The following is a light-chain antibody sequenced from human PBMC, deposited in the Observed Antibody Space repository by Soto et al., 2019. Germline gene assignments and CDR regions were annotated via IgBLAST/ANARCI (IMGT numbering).Light chain of an antibody. CDR1: QNIFDF. CDR3: LQHNGYPRT. CDR2: AAS. J-gene: IGKJ1*01. Sequence: GDRITITCRASQNIFDFVNWYQQKPGKAPKRLIYAASILQSGVPSRFSGSGSETEFTLTIRSLQPEDFATYYCLQHNGYPRTFGQGTKVEVK. V-gene: IGKV1-17*01.